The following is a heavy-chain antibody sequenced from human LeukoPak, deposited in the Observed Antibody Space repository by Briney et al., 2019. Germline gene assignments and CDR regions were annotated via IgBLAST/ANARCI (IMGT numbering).Heavy chain of an antibody. CDR3: ARDIAARPSKIPKHYYYMDV. CDR1: GGSISSHY. J-gene: IGHJ6*03. Sequence: SETLSLTCTVSGGSISSHYWSWIRQPPGKGLEWIGYIYYSGSTNYNPSLKSRVTISVDTSKNQFSLKLSSVTAADTAVYYCARDIAARPSKIPKHYYYMDVWGKGTTVTVSS. D-gene: IGHD6-6*01. CDR2: IYYSGST. V-gene: IGHV4-59*11.